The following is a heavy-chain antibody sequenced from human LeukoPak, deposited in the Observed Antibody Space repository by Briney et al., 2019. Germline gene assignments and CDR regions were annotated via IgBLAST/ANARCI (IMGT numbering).Heavy chain of an antibody. V-gene: IGHV3-48*01. CDR1: GFTFSSYS. D-gene: IGHD3-22*01. CDR3: AKELSPVRITMIQDY. J-gene: IGHJ4*02. CDR2: ISSSSSTI. Sequence: PGGSLRLSCAASGFTFSSYSMNWVRQAPGKGLEWVSYISSSSSTIYYADSVKGRFTISRDNSKNTLYLQMNSLRAEDTAVYYCAKELSPVRITMIQDYWGQGTLVTVSS.